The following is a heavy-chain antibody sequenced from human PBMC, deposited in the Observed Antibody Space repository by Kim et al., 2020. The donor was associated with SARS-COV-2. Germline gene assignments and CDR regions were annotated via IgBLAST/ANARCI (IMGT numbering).Heavy chain of an antibody. CDR1: GFTFDDYA. J-gene: IGHJ4*02. CDR2: ISGDGGST. CDR3: AKDREDSDYDFFDY. V-gene: IGHV3-43*02. Sequence: GGSLRLSCAASGFTFDDYAMHWVRQAPGKGLEWVSLISGDGGSTYYADSVKGRFTISRDNSKNSLYLQMNSLRTEDTALYYCAKDREDSDYDFFDYWGQGTLVTVSS. D-gene: IGHD5-12*01.